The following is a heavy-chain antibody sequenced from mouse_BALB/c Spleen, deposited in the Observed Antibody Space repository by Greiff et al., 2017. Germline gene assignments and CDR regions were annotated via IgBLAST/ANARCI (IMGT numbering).Heavy chain of an antibody. V-gene: IGHV1-69*01. Sequence: QVQLQQPGAELVMPGASVKMSCKASGYTFTDYWMHWVKQRPGQGLEWIGAIDTSDSYTSYNQKFKGKATLTVDESSSTAYMQLSSLTSEDSAVYYCARGESDYWGQGTTLTVSS. CDR3: ARGESDY. CDR2: IDTSDSYT. J-gene: IGHJ2*01. CDR1: GYTFTDYW.